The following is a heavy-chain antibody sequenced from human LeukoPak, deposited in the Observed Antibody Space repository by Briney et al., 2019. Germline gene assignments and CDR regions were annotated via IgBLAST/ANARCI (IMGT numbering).Heavy chain of an antibody. Sequence: PGGSLRLSCAASGFTFSSYGMHWVRQAPGKGLEWVAFIRYDGSNKYYADSVKGRFTISRDNSKNTLYLQMNSLRAEDTAVYYCSLRAVSSYAFDIWGQGTMVTVSS. CDR2: IRYDGSNK. CDR1: GFTFSSYG. CDR3: SLRAVSSYAFDI. V-gene: IGHV3-30*02. J-gene: IGHJ3*02.